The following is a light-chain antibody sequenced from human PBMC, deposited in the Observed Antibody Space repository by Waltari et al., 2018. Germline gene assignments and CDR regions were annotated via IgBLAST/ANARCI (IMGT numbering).Light chain of an antibody. CDR1: QSVSSN. CDR2: DAS. V-gene: IGKV3-15*01. CDR3: QLYNRWPPIT. Sequence: EIVMTQSPATLSVSPGETATLSCRASQSVSSNVAWYQKKPGQAPRLLIYDASTRATSIPAKFRGSGSGTEFTLTISSLQSEDFAVYYCQLYNRWPPITFGHGTRLEIK. J-gene: IGKJ5*01.